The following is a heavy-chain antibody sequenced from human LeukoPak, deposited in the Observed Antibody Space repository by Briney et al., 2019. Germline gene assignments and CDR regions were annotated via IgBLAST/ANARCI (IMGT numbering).Heavy chain of an antibody. CDR1: GFTFSSYW. Sequence: PGGSLRLSCAASGFTFSSYWMSWVRQAPGKGLEWVANIKQDGSEKYYVDSVKGRFTISRDNAKNSLYLQMNSLRAEDTAVYYCARDYEYCSGGSCYSGYFDPWGQGTLVTVSS. J-gene: IGHJ5*02. D-gene: IGHD2-15*01. CDR2: IKQDGSEK. CDR3: ARDYEYCSGGSCYSGYFDP. V-gene: IGHV3-7*01.